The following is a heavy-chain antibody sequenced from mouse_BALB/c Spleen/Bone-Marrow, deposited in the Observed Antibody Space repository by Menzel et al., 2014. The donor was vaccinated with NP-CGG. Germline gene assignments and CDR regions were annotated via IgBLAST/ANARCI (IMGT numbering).Heavy chain of an antibody. CDR1: GYSFTGYL. CDR3: GGSVYGSFDS. Sequence: EVKLVESGPELVKPGTSVKISCKASGYSFTGYLMNWVKQSHGKSLEWIGRINPYNSDAFYNPKFKGKATLTVDKSSSTAHMDLLSLTSEDSAVYYCGGSVYGSFDSWGQGTTLTVSS. J-gene: IGHJ2*01. D-gene: IGHD2-1*01. CDR2: INPYNSDA. V-gene: IGHV1-37*01.